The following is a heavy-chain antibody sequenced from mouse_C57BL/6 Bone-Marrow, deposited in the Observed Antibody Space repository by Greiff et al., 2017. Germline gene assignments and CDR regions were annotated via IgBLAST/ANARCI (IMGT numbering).Heavy chain of an antibody. CDR3: ARKEGNYYGNWGWFAY. Sequence: VQLQQSGPELVKPGASVKISCKASGYSFTGYYMHWVKQSHGNILDWIGYIYPYNGVSSYNQKFKGKATLTVDKSSSTAYMELRSLTSEDSAVYYCARKEGNYYGNWGWFAYWGQGTLVTVSA. CDR1: GYSFTGYY. D-gene: IGHD2-1*01. CDR2: IYPYNGVS. V-gene: IGHV1-31*01. J-gene: IGHJ3*01.